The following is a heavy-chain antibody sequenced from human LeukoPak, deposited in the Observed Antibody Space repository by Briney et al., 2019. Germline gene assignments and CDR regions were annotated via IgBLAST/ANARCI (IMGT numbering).Heavy chain of an antibody. CDR2: IYHSGST. J-gene: IGHJ5*02. CDR3: ARGRGYSYAFDP. CDR1: GGSISGGGYS. V-gene: IGHV4-30-2*01. D-gene: IGHD5-18*01. Sequence: SETLSLTCAVSGGSISGGGYSWSWIRQPPGKGLEWIGYIYHSGSTYYNPSLKSRVTISVDRSKNHFSLNLSSVTAADTAVYYCARGRGYSYAFDPWGQGTLVTVSS.